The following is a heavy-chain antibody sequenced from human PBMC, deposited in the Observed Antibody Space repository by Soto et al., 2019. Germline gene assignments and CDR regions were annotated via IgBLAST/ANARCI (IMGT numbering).Heavy chain of an antibody. CDR2: INPSGGST. CDR1: GYTFTSYY. J-gene: IGHJ5*02. D-gene: IGHD2-2*01. CDR3: ARDLEVIVVVPAAMPYNWFDP. V-gene: IGHV1-46*03. Sequence: ASVKVSCKASGYTFTSYYMHWVRQAPGQGLEWMGIINPSGGSTSYAQKFQGRVTMTRDTSTSTIYMELSSLRSEDTAVYYFARDLEVIVVVPAAMPYNWFDPWGQGTLVTVSS.